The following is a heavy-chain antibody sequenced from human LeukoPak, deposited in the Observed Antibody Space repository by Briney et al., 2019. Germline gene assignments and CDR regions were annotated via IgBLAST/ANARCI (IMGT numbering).Heavy chain of an antibody. Sequence: ASAKVSCKVSGYTLTELSMHWVRQAPGKGLEWMGGFDPEDGETIYAQKFQGRVTMTEDTSTDTAYMELSSLRSEDTAVYYCATEPAPMVTYSSSWYYSDYWGQGTLVTVSS. J-gene: IGHJ4*02. V-gene: IGHV1-24*01. CDR3: ATEPAPMVTYSSSWYYSDY. CDR1: GYTLTELS. D-gene: IGHD6-13*01. CDR2: FDPEDGET.